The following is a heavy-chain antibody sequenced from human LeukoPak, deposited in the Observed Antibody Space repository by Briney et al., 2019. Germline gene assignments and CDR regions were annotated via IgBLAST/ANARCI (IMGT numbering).Heavy chain of an antibody. J-gene: IGHJ6*03. CDR3: ARRVAVTQSYYYYYYMDV. CDR1: GYTFTSYG. V-gene: IGHV1-18*01. CDR2: ISAYNGNT. D-gene: IGHD2-21*02. Sequence: GASVKVSCKASGYTFTSYGISWVRRAPGQGLEWMGWISAYNGNTNYAQKLQGRVTMTTDTSTSTAYMELRSLRSDDTAVYYCARRVAVTQSYYYYYYMDVWGKGTTVTISS.